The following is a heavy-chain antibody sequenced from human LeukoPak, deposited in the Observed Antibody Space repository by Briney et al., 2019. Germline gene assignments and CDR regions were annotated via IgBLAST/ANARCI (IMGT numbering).Heavy chain of an antibody. J-gene: IGHJ6*02. D-gene: IGHD1-26*01. CDR2: INPSGGST. Sequence: ASVKVSCKASGYTFTSYYMYWVRQAPGQGLEWMGIINPSGGSTSYAQKFQGRVTMTRDTSTSTVYMELSSLRSEDTAVYYCARAHSGSPTHYYGLDVWGQGTTVTVSS. V-gene: IGHV1-46*01. CDR3: ARAHSGSPTHYYGLDV. CDR1: GYTFTSYY.